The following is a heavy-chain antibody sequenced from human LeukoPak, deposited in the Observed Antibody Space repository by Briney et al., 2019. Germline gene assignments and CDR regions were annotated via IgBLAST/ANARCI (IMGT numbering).Heavy chain of an antibody. CDR1: GFTFSSYA. CDR3: AKAGIVVVPANVDY. Sequence: GGSLRLSCAASGFTFSSYAMSWVRQAPRKGLEWVSAISGSGGSTYYADSVKGRFTISRDNSKNTLYLQMNSLRAEDTAVYYCAKAGIVVVPANVDYWGQGTLVTVSS. CDR2: ISGSGGST. D-gene: IGHD2-2*01. V-gene: IGHV3-23*01. J-gene: IGHJ4*02.